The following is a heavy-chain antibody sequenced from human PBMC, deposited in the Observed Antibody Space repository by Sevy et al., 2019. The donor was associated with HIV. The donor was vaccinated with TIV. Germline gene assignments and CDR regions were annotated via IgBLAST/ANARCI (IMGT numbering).Heavy chain of an antibody. CDR1: GFTFSTYG. V-gene: IGHV3-33*01. CDR2: MWFDGSNT. J-gene: IGHJ4*02. CDR3: XXXXXXXXXXXXXPAFMPDY. Sequence: GGSLRLSCAASGFTFSTYGMHWVRQAPGKGLEWVAVMWFDGSNTYYADSVKGRFTISRDIAKNTLHLQMNSLRAEDXXXXXXXXXXXXXXXXXXXPAFMPDYWGQGTLVTVSS. D-gene: IGHD2-2*01.